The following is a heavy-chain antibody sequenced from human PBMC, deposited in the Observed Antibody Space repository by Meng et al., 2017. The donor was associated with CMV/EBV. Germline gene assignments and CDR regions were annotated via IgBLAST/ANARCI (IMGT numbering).Heavy chain of an antibody. CDR2: IYYSGST. V-gene: IGHV4-59*01. J-gene: IGHJ6*02. CDR3: ARDRWDSSHDGYYYYYGMDV. Sequence: SETLSLTCTVSGGSISSYYWSWIRQPPGKGLEWIGYIYYSGSTNYNPSLKSRVTISVDTSKNQFSLKLSSVTAADTAVYYCARDRWDSSHDGYYYYYGMDVCGQGTTVTVSS. CDR1: GGSISSYY. D-gene: IGHD6-13*01.